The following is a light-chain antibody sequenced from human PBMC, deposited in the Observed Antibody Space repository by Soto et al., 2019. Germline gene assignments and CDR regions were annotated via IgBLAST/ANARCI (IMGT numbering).Light chain of an antibody. V-gene: IGLV2-14*03. Sequence: QSALTQPASVSGSPGQSITISCTGTSSDVGGYQYVSWYQQHPGKAPKLMIYDVSHRHSGVSNRFSGSKSGNTASLTISGLQAEDEADYYCTSYTSSSTQVFGTGTKLTVL. CDR3: TSYTSSSTQV. CDR1: SSDVGGYQY. CDR2: DVS. J-gene: IGLJ1*01.